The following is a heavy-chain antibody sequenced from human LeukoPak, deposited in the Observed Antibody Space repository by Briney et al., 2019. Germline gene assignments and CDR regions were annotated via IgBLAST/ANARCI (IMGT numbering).Heavy chain of an antibody. CDR1: GGSISRTSYY. D-gene: IGHD6-13*01. V-gene: IGHV4-39*01. Sequence: SETLSLTCTVSGGSISRTSYYWGWIRQPPGKRLEWIGSIYYSGSTYYNPSLKSRVTISIDTSKNQFSLKLTSVTAADTALYYCARRKLHSWERWFDAWGQGTLVTVSS. CDR3: ARRKLHSWERWFDA. CDR2: IYYSGST. J-gene: IGHJ5*02.